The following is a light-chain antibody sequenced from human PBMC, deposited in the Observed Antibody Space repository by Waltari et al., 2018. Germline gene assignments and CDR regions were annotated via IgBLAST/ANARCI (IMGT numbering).Light chain of an antibody. Sequence: QSVLTQPPSVSVSPGQTGPISCSADRCTIGNNDVSWYQHFPGTAPKLLIYENNRRPSGIPDRFSGSKSGTSATLGITGLQTGDEADYYCGTWDASLGGIFGTGTKVTVL. CDR3: GTWDASLGGI. V-gene: IGLV1-51*02. CDR2: ENN. J-gene: IGLJ1*01. CDR1: RCTIGNND.